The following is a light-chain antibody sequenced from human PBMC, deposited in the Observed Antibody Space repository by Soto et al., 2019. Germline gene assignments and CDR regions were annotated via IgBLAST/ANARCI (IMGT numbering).Light chain of an antibody. V-gene: IGKV3-20*01. J-gene: IGKJ2*01. CDR3: QQYSSSSYT. CDR1: QSVSINS. CDR2: GAS. Sequence: EVVLTQSPDTLPLSPGERATLSCRASQSVSINSLVWYQQKSGQAPRLLIYGASNRATGIPDRFSASGSGTDLTLTISRLEPEDFAMYYCQQYSSSSYTFGQGTKVEVK.